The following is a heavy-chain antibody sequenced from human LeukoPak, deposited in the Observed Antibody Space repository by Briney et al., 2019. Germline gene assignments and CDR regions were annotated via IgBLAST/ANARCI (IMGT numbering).Heavy chain of an antibody. J-gene: IGHJ4*02. Sequence: EASVKVSCKASGGTFSSFAISWVRQAPGQGLEWMGGIIPIFGTANYAQKYQGRVTITADESTSTAYMELSSLRSEDTAVYYCARDSSDSSGYFNYWGQGTLVTVSS. D-gene: IGHD3-22*01. CDR1: GGTFSSFA. CDR2: IIPIFGTA. V-gene: IGHV1-69*13. CDR3: ARDSSDSSGYFNY.